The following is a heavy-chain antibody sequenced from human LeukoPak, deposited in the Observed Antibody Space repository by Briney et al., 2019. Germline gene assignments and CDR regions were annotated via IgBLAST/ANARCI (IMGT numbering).Heavy chain of an antibody. V-gene: IGHV3-11*04. Sequence: GGSLRLSCAASGFTFSDHYMTWIRQAPGKGLEWVSYISNSGIIMYYADSVKGRFTISRDNAKNSLYLQMNSLRAEDTAVYYCAELGITMIGGVWGKGTTVTISS. CDR3: AELGITMIGGV. J-gene: IGHJ6*04. D-gene: IGHD3-10*02. CDR2: ISNSGIIM. CDR1: GFTFSDHY.